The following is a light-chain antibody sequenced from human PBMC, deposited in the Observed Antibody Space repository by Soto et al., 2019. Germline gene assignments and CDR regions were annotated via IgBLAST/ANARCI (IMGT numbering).Light chain of an antibody. V-gene: IGKV3-15*01. J-gene: IGKJ1*01. CDR1: QNIVNH. CDR3: QQSAYWWA. Sequence: EIVRTESAATLNVNPGQRASLSCRASQNIVNHWAWYQQTPGQAPRLLIHGASTRATGIPTRFSGSGSGTEFTLTICSLQSDDFAVYYCQQSAYWWAFGQVTNVAI. CDR2: GAS.